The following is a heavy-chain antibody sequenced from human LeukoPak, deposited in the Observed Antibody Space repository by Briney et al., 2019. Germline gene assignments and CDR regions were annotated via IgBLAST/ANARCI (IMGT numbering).Heavy chain of an antibody. D-gene: IGHD5-18*01. V-gene: IGHV4-39*01. Sequence: SETLSLTCTVSSGSISSSSYYWGWIRQPQGKGLEWIGSIYYSGSTYYNPSLKSRVTISVDTSKNQFSLKLSSVTAADTAVYYCARRSYGYDYWGQGTLVTVSS. CDR3: ARRSYGYDY. CDR2: IYYSGST. CDR1: SGSISSSSYY. J-gene: IGHJ4*02.